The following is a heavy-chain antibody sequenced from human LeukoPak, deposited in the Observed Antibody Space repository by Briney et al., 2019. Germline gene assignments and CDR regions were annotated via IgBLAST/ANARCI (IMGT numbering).Heavy chain of an antibody. CDR2: IYPGDSDT. Sequence: GESLKISCQGSGYSFTTFWFGWVRQMPGKGLEWMEIIYPGDSDTRYSPSFQGQVTISADKAINTAYLQWSSLKASDTAMYYCARLGTYWSNYYFEYWGQGTLVTVSS. V-gene: IGHV5-51*01. CDR1: GYSFTTFW. CDR3: ARLGTYWSNYYFEY. J-gene: IGHJ4*02. D-gene: IGHD3-10*01.